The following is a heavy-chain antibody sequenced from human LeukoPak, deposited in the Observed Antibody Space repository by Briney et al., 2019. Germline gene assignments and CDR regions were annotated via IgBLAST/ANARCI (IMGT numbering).Heavy chain of an antibody. V-gene: IGHV1-69*06. CDR3: ARLRFVESLDY. Sequence: ASVKVSFKASGGTFSSYAISWVRQAPGQGLEWMGRIIPIFGTANYAQKFQGRVTITADKSTSTAYMELSSLRSEDTAVYYCARLRFVESLDYWGQGTLVTVSS. D-gene: IGHD3-10*01. CDR2: IIPIFGTA. CDR1: GGTFSSYA. J-gene: IGHJ4*02.